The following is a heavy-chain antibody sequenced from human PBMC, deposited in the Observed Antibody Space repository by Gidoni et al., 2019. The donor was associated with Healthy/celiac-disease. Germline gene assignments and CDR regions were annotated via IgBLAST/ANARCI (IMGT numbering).Heavy chain of an antibody. CDR3: ARDPGTVAGN. D-gene: IGHD6-19*01. V-gene: IGHV3-21*01. CDR1: GFTFSSYS. Sequence: EVQLVESGGGLVKPGGSLRLSCAASGFTFSSYSMNWVRQAPGKGLECVSSISSSSSYIYYADSVKGRFTISRDNAKNSLYLQMNSLRAEDTAVYYCARDPGTVAGNWGQGTLVTVSS. CDR2: ISSSSSYI. J-gene: IGHJ4*02.